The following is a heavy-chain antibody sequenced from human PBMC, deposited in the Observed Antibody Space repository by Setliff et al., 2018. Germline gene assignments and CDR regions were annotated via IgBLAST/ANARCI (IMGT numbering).Heavy chain of an antibody. CDR1: GASISSHA. CDR2: LYTSGST. Sequence: SETLSLTCNVSGASISSHAWSWIRQPPGKRLEYIGYLYTSGSTNYNPSLKSRVTMSVDTSKNQLSLKLTFVTAADTALYYCARGYYNGRGYYYLPCSFDSWGRGIVVTSPQ. V-gene: IGHV4-4*08. CDR3: ARGYYNGRGYYYLPCSFDS. J-gene: IGHJ4*02. D-gene: IGHD3-10*01.